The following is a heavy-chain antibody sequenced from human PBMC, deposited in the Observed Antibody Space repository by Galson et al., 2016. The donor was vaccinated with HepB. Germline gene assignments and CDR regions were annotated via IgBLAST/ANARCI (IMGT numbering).Heavy chain of an antibody. Sequence: SLRLSCAASGFSFSSFAMSWVRQAPGQGLEWVSAISGNGVTTYYADSVRGRFTISRDNSRDTVYLQMNVLSAGDTAVYYCGKSFFSGGSIVRFSVYWGQGALVTGSP. J-gene: IGHJ4*02. CDR2: ISGNGVTT. D-gene: IGHD3-16*02. CDR3: GKSFFSGGSIVRFSVY. CDR1: GFSFSSFA. V-gene: IGHV3-23*01.